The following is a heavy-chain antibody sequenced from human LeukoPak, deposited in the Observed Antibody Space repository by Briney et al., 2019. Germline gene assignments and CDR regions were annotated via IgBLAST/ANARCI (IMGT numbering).Heavy chain of an antibody. D-gene: IGHD3-22*01. J-gene: IGHJ3*02. Sequence: PGGSLRLSCAASGFTFSSYSMNWLRQAPGKGLEWVSSISSSSSYIYYADSVKGRLTISRDNAKNSLYLQMNSLRAEDTAVYYCAREYYYDSSGPYLGSGFDIWGQGTMVTVSS. CDR3: AREYYYDSSGPYLGSGFDI. V-gene: IGHV3-21*01. CDR2: ISSSSSYI. CDR1: GFTFSSYS.